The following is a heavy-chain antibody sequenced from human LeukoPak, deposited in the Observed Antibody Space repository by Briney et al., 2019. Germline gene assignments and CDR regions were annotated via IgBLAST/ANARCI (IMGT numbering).Heavy chain of an antibody. CDR3: ARDPGTIEVAATAGY. CDR2: ISSSSSYI. V-gene: IGHV3-21*01. D-gene: IGHD6-19*01. CDR1: GFTFNSYN. J-gene: IGHJ4*02. Sequence: GGSLRLSCAASGFTFNSYNMNWVRQAPGKGLEWVSSISSSSSYIYYADSVKGRFTISRDNAKNSLYLQMNSLRAEDTAVYYCARDPGTIEVAATAGYWGQGTLVTVSS.